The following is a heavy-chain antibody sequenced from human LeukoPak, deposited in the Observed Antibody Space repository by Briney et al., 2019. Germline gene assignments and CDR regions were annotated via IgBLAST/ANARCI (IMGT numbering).Heavy chain of an antibody. CDR3: ASRTPGRALVSSRDY. V-gene: IGHV3-21*01. CDR2: ISSSSSYI. Sequence: PGGSLRLSCAASGFTFSSYSMNWVRQAPGKGLGLVSSISSSSSYIYYADSVKGRFTISRDNAKNSLYLQMNSLRAEATAVYYCASRTPGRALVSSRDYWGPGTLVTVSS. D-gene: IGHD1-14*01. CDR1: GFTFSSYS. J-gene: IGHJ4*02.